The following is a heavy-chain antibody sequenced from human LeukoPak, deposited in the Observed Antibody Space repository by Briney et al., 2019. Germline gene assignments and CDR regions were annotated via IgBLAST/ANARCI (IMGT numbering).Heavy chain of an antibody. Sequence: SETLSLTCTVSGGSIGTYYWSWIRQSPGKGLEWIGYIYVTGTRYDPYLQSRVTISVDRSRNQFFLKMSSVTAADTAVYYCARHIGGGIEDMDVWGKGTKVIVSS. CDR1: GGSIGTYY. CDR3: ARHIGGGIEDMDV. J-gene: IGHJ6*03. D-gene: IGHD3-16*02. V-gene: IGHV4-59*08. CDR2: IYVTGT.